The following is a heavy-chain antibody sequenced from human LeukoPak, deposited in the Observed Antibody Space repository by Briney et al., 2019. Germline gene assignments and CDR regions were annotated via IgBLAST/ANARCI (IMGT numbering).Heavy chain of an antibody. CDR1: GFTFSRHG. J-gene: IGHJ3*02. V-gene: IGHV3-30*03. D-gene: IGHD3-22*01. Sequence: GGSLTLSCAPSGFTFSRHGMHWVRQAPGKGLEWVAIISNDGSRKYYAHSVQGRFIISRDISKNTLYLQMNSLRAEDSALYYCARGGRGSAAVVAPRSFDIWGQGTMVTVSS. CDR3: ARGGRGSAAVVAPRSFDI. CDR2: ISNDGSRK.